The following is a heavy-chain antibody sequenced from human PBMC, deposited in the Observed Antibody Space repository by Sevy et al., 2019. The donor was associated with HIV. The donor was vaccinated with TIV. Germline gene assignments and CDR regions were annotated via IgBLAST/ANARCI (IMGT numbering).Heavy chain of an antibody. V-gene: IGHV4-59*08. CDR3: ARGLAYYFDS. D-gene: IGHD4-17*01. CDR1: GVSISSYY. J-gene: IGHJ4*02. Sequence: SETLSLTCTLSGVSISSYYSTWVRQPPGKGLEWVGYFYYSGITNYNPSLKSRVTITIDTSKNQISLKLSSVTAADTAVYYCARGLAYYFDSWGQGTLVTVSS. CDR2: FYYSGIT.